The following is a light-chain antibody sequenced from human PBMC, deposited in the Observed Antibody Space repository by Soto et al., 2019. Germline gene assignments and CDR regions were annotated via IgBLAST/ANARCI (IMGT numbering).Light chain of an antibody. CDR3: QQSSSVPRT. CDR1: QHIATS. J-gene: IGKJ1*01. CDR2: GAS. V-gene: IGKV1-39*01. Sequence: DIQMTQSPSLLSASIGDRVTITCRASQHIATSLSWCQHKVGKAPTLLIYGASALQSGVPSRFSGSGSGTHFTLTISGLQPEDFATYYCQQSSSVPRTFGQGTRVDLK.